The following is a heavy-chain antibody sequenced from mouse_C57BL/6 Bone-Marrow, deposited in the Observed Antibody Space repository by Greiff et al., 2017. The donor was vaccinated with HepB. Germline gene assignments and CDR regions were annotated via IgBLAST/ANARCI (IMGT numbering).Heavy chain of an antibody. J-gene: IGHJ3*01. CDR3: AGRDCVLAWFDY. CDR2: IDPSDSYI. CDR1: GYTFTSYW. V-gene: IGHV1-50*01. Sequence: VQLQQPGAEFVKPGASVKLSCKASGYTFTSYWMQWVKQRPGQGLEWIGEIDPSDSYINYNQKFKGKATLTVDTSSSTTYMQLGSLTSEDSAVYDCAGRDCVLAWFDYWGQGTRVTVSA.